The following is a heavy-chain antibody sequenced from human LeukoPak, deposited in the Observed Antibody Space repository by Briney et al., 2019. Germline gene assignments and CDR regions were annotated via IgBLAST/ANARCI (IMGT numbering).Heavy chain of an antibody. D-gene: IGHD3-22*01. CDR1: GGSFSGYY. CDR2: INHSGST. Sequence: MPSETLSLTCAVYGGSFSGYYWSWIRQPPGKGLEWIGEINHSGSTNYNPSLKSRVTISVDTSKNQFSLKLSSVTAADTAVYYCARGLAYYYDSSGYFFRYYYYYMDVWGKGTTVTVSS. J-gene: IGHJ6*03. CDR3: ARGLAYYYDSSGYFFRYYYYYMDV. V-gene: IGHV4-34*01.